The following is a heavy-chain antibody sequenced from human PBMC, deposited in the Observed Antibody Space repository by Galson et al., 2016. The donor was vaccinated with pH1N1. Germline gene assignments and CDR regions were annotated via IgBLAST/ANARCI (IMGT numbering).Heavy chain of an antibody. D-gene: IGHD5-18*01. CDR1: GYPFTANY. V-gene: IGHV1-2*02. J-gene: IGHJ3*01. Sequence: SVKVSCKASGYPFTANYIHWVRQAPGQGLEWMGWINPDSGATNYAQKFQGRVTITADKSSSTVYMEVNRLTSQDTAVYYCARGYSYHNNDGFDLWGQGTMVTVSA. CDR2: INPDSGAT. CDR3: ARGYSYHNNDGFDL.